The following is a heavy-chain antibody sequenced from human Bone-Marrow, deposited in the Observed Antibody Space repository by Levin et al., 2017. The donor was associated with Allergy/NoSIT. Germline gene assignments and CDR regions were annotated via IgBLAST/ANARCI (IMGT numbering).Heavy chain of an antibody. CDR1: GFKFNTYS. V-gene: IGHV3-48*03. D-gene: IGHD5-18*01. Sequence: PGGSLRLSCSGSGFKFNTYSLSWVRQAPGKGLEWLAYIGTADSVTYYADSVRGRFVISRDNVKNTLSLQMSSLRVEDTAFYYCARDGDIRGYNDGYGPGWFDPWGQGTLVTVSS. CDR2: IGTADSVT. CDR3: ARDGDIRGYNDGYGPGWFDP. J-gene: IGHJ5*02.